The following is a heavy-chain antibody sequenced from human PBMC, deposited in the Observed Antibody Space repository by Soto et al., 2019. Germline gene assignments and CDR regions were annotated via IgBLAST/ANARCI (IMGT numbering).Heavy chain of an antibody. J-gene: IGHJ4*02. CDR1: GGSMRNYF. V-gene: IGHV4-59*01. D-gene: IGHD6-13*01. CDR2: VHYSGTT. CDR3: AAGEASSRNLAPYYLDF. Sequence: SETLSLTCTVSGGSMRNYFWTWIRQPPGKGLEWIGYVHYSGTTSFFPSYNPSLRSRVTISEDTSKNQFSLKLLSVTTADTAVYFCAAGEASSRNLAPYYLDFWGQGTLVTVSS.